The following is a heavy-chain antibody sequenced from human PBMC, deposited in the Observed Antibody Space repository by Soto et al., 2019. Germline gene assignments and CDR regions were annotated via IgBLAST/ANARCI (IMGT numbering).Heavy chain of an antibody. CDR2: ISYDGSNK. CDR1: GFSFSSYG. D-gene: IGHD3-22*01. CDR3: AKAYDRSGYYSFVAFDI. V-gene: IGHV3-30*18. Sequence: QVQLVESGGGVVQPGRSLRLSCAASGFSFSSYGMHWVRQAPGKGLEWVAVISYDGSNKYYADSVKGRFTISRDNSKNTLYLQMNSLRAEDTAVYYCAKAYDRSGYYSFVAFDIWGQKTMVTVSS. J-gene: IGHJ3*02.